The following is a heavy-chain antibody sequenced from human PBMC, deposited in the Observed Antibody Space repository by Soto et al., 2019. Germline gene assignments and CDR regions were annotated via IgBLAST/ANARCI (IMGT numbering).Heavy chain of an antibody. J-gene: IGHJ3*02. Sequence: ASVKVSCKASGGTFSSYAISWVRQAPGQGLEWMGGIIPIFGTANYAQKFQGRVTITADESTSTAYMELSSLRSEDTAVYYCARAYIHYDSSGYPRLHDAFDIWGQGTMVTVSS. V-gene: IGHV1-69*13. D-gene: IGHD3-22*01. CDR3: ARAYIHYDSSGYPRLHDAFDI. CDR2: IIPIFGTA. CDR1: GGTFSSYA.